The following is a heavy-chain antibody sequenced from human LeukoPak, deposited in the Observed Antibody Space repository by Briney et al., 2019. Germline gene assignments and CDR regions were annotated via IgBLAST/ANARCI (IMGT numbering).Heavy chain of an antibody. CDR1: GFTFDDYA. CDR2: ISWNSGSI. J-gene: IGHJ4*02. D-gene: IGHD5-24*01. CDR3: AKDRDGYNSYYFDY. V-gene: IGHV3-9*01. Sequence: PGGSLRLSCAASGFTFDDYAMHWVRQAPGKGLEWVSGISWNSGSIGYADSVKGRFTISRDNAKNSLYLQMNSLRAEDTALYYCAKDRDGYNSYYFDYWGPGTLVTVSS.